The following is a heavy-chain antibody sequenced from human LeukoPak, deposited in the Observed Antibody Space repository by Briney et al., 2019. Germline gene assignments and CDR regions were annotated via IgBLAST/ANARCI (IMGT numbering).Heavy chain of an antibody. CDR1: GFTFSSYS. J-gene: IGHJ4*02. V-gene: IGHV3-21*01. D-gene: IGHD2-21*01. CDR3: AQAIGRVVGTFDF. Sequence: XGSLRLSCAASGFTFSSYSMNWVRQAPGKGLEWVSSISSSGIYIYYADSVKGRFTISRDNAKNSLYLQMNSLRAEDTGVYYCAQAIGRVVGTFDFWGQGTLVTVSS. CDR2: ISSSGIYI.